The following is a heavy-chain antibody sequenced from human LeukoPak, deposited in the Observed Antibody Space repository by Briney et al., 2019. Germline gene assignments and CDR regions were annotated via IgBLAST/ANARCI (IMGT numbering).Heavy chain of an antibody. Sequence: SETLSLTCAVYGGSFSGYYWSWIRQPPGKGQEWIGEINHSGSTNYNPSLKSRVTISVDTSKNQFSLKLSSVTAADTAVYYCARRTDFWSGYYYYYMDVWGKGTTVTVSS. CDR2: INHSGST. CDR1: GGSFSGYY. V-gene: IGHV4-34*01. D-gene: IGHD3-3*01. J-gene: IGHJ6*03. CDR3: ARRTDFWSGYYYYYMDV.